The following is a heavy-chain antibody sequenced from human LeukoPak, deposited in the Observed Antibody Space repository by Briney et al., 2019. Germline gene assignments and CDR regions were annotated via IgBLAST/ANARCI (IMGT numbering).Heavy chain of an antibody. J-gene: IGHJ6*03. CDR3: ARDNSNYVFRYYYYMDV. Sequence: PGGSLKLSCAASGFTFSSYAMSWVRQAPGKGLEWVANIKQDGSEKYYVDSVKGRFTISRDNAKNSLYLQMNSLRAEDTAVYYCARDNSNYVFRYYYYMDVWGKGTTVTVSS. CDR2: IKQDGSEK. D-gene: IGHD4-11*01. CDR1: GFTFSSYA. V-gene: IGHV3-7*01.